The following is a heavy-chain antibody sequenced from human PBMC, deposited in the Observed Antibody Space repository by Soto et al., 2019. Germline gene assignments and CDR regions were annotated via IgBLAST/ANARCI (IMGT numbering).Heavy chain of an antibody. J-gene: IGHJ4*02. Sequence: SETLSLTCTVSGGSISSSSYYWGWIRQPPGKGLEWIGSIYYSGSTYYNPSLKSRVTISVDTSKNQFSLKLSSVTAADTAVYYCARQERGSESPYRARGQENVDYWGQGTLVTVSS. V-gene: IGHV4-39*01. D-gene: IGHD3-10*01. CDR3: ARQERGSESPYRARGQENVDY. CDR1: GGSISSSSYY. CDR2: IYYSGST.